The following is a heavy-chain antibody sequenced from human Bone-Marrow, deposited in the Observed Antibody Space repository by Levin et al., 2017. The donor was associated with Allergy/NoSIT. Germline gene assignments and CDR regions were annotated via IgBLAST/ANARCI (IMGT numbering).Heavy chain of an antibody. CDR2: IHYSGTS. D-gene: IGHD2-15*01. CDR3: SRQRVGVARHYFDS. J-gene: IGHJ4*02. CDR1: GDSVSTISSY. V-gene: IGHV4-61*01. Sequence: NPSETLSLTCTVSGDSVSTISSYWNWIRQPPGQGLEWIGYIHYSGTSQYNPSLGSRVTMSVDTSKNQFSLELTSVSAADSALYYCSRQRVGVARHYFDSWGQGTLVTVSS.